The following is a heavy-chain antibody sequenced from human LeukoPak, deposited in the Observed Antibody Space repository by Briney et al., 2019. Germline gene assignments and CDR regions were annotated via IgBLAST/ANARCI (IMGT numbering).Heavy chain of an antibody. CDR2: IYSGGST. CDR3: ARDGGYLDAFDI. V-gene: IGHV3-53*01. Sequence: GGPMRLSRAACGFTVSSNYMSWVRHAPGKGLEWVSVIYSGGSTYYADSVKGRFTISRDNSKNTLYLQMNSLRAEDTAVYYCARDGGYLDAFDIWGQGTMVTVSS. D-gene: IGHD3-22*01. CDR1: GFTVSSNY. J-gene: IGHJ3*02.